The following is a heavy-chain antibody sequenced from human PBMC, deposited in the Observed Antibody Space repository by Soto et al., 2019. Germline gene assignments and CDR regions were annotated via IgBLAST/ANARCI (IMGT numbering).Heavy chain of an antibody. J-gene: IGHJ5*01. Sequence: PGGSLRLSCAASGFTFSTYAMNWVRQAPGKGLGWISSISSGSSYIYYAGSVKGRFTISRDNAKNSLFLQMNSLRADDTAVYYCARDILSGGAYPDSWGQGTKVTVSS. CDR2: ISSGSSYI. CDR3: ARDILSGGAYPDS. V-gene: IGHV3-21*04. D-gene: IGHD3-10*01. CDR1: GFTFSTYA.